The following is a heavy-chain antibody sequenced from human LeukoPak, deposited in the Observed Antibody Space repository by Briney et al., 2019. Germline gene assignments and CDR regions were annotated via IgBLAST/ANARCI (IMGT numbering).Heavy chain of an antibody. CDR3: AKSWTGAYFSFDY. J-gene: IGHJ4*02. D-gene: IGHD3/OR15-3a*01. CDR1: GFTFSIYA. Sequence: GGSLRLSCAASGFTFSIYAMTWVRQAPGKGLEWVSTISGSGGSTNYADSVKGRFTISRDNSENTLFLQMNSLRAEDTAVYYCAKSWTGAYFSFDYWGQGTLLTVSS. CDR2: ISGSGGST. V-gene: IGHV3-23*01.